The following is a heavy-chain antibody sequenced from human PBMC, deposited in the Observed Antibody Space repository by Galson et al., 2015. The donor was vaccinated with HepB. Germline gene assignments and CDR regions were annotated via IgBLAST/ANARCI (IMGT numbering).Heavy chain of an antibody. D-gene: IGHD2-2*01. CDR1: GGSISSYY. CDR2: IYYSGST. CDR3: ARVTLGYCSSTSCYRGSWFDP. Sequence: TLSLTCTVSGGSISSYYWSWIRQPPGKGLEWIGYIYYSGSTNYNPSLKSRVTISVDTSENQFSLKLSSVTAADTAVYYCARVTLGYCSSTSCYRGSWFDPWGQGTLVTVSS. J-gene: IGHJ5*02. V-gene: IGHV4-59*08.